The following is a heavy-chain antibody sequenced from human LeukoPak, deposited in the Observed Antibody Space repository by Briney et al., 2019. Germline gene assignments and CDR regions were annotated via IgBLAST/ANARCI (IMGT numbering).Heavy chain of an antibody. CDR1: GDSVSDNSHS. Sequence: SSETLSLTCTLSGDSVSDNSHSWRSIRQAPGKGLEWIGYIYYSGSTNYNPSLKSRVTISVDTSKNQFSLKLSSVTAADTAVYYCARDVKEDECSGGSCYWDSWFDPWGQGTLVTVSS. CDR3: ARDVKEDECSGGSCYWDSWFDP. CDR2: IYYSGST. D-gene: IGHD2-15*01. J-gene: IGHJ5*02. V-gene: IGHV4-61*01.